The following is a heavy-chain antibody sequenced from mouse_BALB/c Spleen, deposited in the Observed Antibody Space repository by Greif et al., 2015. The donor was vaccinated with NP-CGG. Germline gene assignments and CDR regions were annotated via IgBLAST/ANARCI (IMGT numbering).Heavy chain of an antibody. Sequence: QVQLQQSGPELVRPGVSVKISCKGSGYTFTDYAMHWVKQSHAKSLEWIGVISTYYGDTNYNQKFKGKATMTVDKSSSTAYMELARLTSEDSAIYYCARDYGYDAGTYFDYWGQGTTLTVSS. CDR3: ARDYGYDAGTYFDY. J-gene: IGHJ2*01. D-gene: IGHD2-2*01. CDR2: ISTYYGDT. V-gene: IGHV1-67*01. CDR1: GYTFTDYA.